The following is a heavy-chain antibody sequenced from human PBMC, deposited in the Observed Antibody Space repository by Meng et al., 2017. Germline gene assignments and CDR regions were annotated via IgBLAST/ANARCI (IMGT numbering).Heavy chain of an antibody. J-gene: IGHJ4*02. CDR2: ISSSSYI. CDR3: ARDPYCSSTSCHFDY. D-gene: IGHD2-2*01. V-gene: IGHV3-21*01. CDR1: GFTFSSYS. Sequence: GGSLRLSCAVSGFTFSSYSMNWVRQAPGKGLEWVSSISSSSYIYYADSVKGRFTISRDNAKNSLYLQMNSLRAEDTAVYYCARDPYCSSTSCHFDYWGQGTLVTVSS.